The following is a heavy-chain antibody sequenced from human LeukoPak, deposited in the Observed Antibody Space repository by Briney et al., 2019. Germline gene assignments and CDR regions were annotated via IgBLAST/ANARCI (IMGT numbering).Heavy chain of an antibody. Sequence: GGSLRLSCAASGFTFSSYAMHWVRQAPGKGLEWVAVTSYDGSNKYYADSVKGRFTISRDNSKNTLYLQMNSLRAEDTAVYYCALPDSSGYYYFDYWGQGTLVTVSS. CDR3: ALPDSSGYYYFDY. CDR2: TSYDGSNK. J-gene: IGHJ4*02. V-gene: IGHV3-30*04. CDR1: GFTFSSYA. D-gene: IGHD3-22*01.